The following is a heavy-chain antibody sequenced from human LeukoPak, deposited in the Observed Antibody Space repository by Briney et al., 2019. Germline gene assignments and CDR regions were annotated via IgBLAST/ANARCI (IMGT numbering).Heavy chain of an antibody. CDR2: IYYSGST. D-gene: IGHD3-10*01. V-gene: IGHV4-59*01. CDR3: ARDAYGSGSYLNWFDP. Sequence: SETLSLTCTVSGGSISSYYWSWIRQPPGKGLEWIGDIYYSGSTNYNPSLQSRVTISVDTSKNQFSLKLSSVTAADTAVYYCARDAYGSGSYLNWFDPWGQGTLVTVSS. CDR1: GGSISSYY. J-gene: IGHJ5*02.